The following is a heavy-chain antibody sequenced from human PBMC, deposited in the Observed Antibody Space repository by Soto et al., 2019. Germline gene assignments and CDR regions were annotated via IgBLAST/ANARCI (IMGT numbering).Heavy chain of an antibody. J-gene: IGHJ3*02. V-gene: IGHV3-23*01. Sequence: EVLLLESGGGLVQPGGSLRLSCAASGFTFSFYPMSWVRQAPGKGLEWVSGISSSAGTTYYADPVKGRFTISRDNSKNTLFLQMNSLRAEDTAVYYCAREGPADGLDIWGQGTMVTVSS. CDR1: GFTFSFYP. CDR3: AREGPADGLDI. CDR2: ISSSAGTT.